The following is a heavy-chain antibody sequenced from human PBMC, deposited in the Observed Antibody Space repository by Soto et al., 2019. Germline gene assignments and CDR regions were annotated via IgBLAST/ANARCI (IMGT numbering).Heavy chain of an antibody. CDR2: IIPILGIA. CDR1: GGTFSSYT. D-gene: IGHD1-26*01. J-gene: IGHJ6*03. CDR3: ARDKGGIKRTPLEYYYYYYMDV. Sequence: QVQLVQSGAEVKKPGSSVKVSCKASGGTFSSYTISWVRQAPGQGLEWMGRIIPILGIANYAQKFQGRVTITADKSTSTAYMELSRLRSEDTAVYYCARDKGGIKRTPLEYYYYYYMDVWGKGTTVTVSS. V-gene: IGHV1-69*08.